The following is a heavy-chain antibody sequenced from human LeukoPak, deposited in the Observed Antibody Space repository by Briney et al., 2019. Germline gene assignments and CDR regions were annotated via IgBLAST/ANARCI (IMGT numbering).Heavy chain of an antibody. Sequence: PGGSLRLSCTASEFTVSSNHMSWVRQAPGKGLEWVSLINGASTTHYADSVKGRFTISRDNSKNTLYLQMNSLGAEDTAVYFCARRAELAPPGLDVWGQGTTVTVSS. CDR3: ARRAELAPPGLDV. J-gene: IGHJ6*02. CDR2: INGASTT. D-gene: IGHD1-7*01. V-gene: IGHV3-66*01. CDR1: EFTVSSNH.